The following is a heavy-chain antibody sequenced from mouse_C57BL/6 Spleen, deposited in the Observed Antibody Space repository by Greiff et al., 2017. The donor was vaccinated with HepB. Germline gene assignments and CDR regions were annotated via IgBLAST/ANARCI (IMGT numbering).Heavy chain of an antibody. CDR3: ARTLYDYDNYFDY. D-gene: IGHD2-4*01. CDR1: GYTFTSYW. J-gene: IGHJ2*01. CDR2: IYPGSGST. V-gene: IGHV1-55*01. Sequence: QVQLKQPGAELVKPGASVKMSCKASGYTFTSYWITWVKQRPGQGLEWIGDIYPGSGSTNYNEKFKSKATLTVDTSSSTAYMQLSSLTSEDSAVYYCARTLYDYDNYFDYWGQGTTLTVSS.